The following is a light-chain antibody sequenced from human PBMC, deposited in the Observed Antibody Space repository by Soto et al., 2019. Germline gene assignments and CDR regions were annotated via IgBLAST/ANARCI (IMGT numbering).Light chain of an antibody. CDR3: LSYTIANTRV. V-gene: IGLV2-14*01. Sequence: QSVLTQPASVSASPGQSITISCTGTSSDVGGYKFVSWYQHHPGKAPKLMIYEVNNRPSGVSNRFSGSKSGNTASLTISVLQPEDEADYYCLSYTIANTRVFGGGTQLTVL. CDR2: EVN. CDR1: SSDVGGYKF. J-gene: IGLJ3*02.